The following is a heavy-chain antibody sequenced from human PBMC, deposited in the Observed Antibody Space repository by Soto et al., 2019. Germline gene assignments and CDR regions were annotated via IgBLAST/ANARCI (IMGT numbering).Heavy chain of an antibody. V-gene: IGHV4-59*11. CDR2: IFYSGST. CDR1: GGSITGHY. CDR3: ARVGSSGWSPDY. J-gene: IGHJ4*02. D-gene: IGHD6-19*01. Sequence: SETLSLTCAVSGGSITGHYWIWIRQPPGKRLEWIGYIFYSGSTNYNPSVKSRVTISVDTSKNHFSLKLSSVTAADTALYYCARVGSSGWSPDYWGQGTLVTVSS.